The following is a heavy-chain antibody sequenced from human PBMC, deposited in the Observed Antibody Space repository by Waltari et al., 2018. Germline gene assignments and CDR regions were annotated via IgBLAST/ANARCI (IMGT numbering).Heavy chain of an antibody. CDR3: AKSIAAIDFDY. Sequence: EVQLVESGGGLVKPGGSLRLSCAASGFTFSSYSMNWVRQAPGKGLEWVSSISSRSSYIYYADSVKGRFTISRDNAKNSLYLQMNSLRAEDTAVYYCAKSIAAIDFDYWGQGTLVTVSS. D-gene: IGHD6-6*01. V-gene: IGHV3-21*01. J-gene: IGHJ4*02. CDR1: GFTFSSYS. CDR2: ISSRSSYI.